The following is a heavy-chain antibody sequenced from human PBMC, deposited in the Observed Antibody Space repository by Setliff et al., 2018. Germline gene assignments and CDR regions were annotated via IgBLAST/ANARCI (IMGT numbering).Heavy chain of an antibody. CDR3: VRTTRSTGFYGQGVAYYMDV. J-gene: IGHJ6*03. Sequence: ASETLSLTCVVSGGSINSDSHYWGWIRQPPGKGLEWIGGIYSSGSTTYYNTSLESRVSIIMEKSKNRISLWLTSVTAADAAVYYCVRTTRSTGFYGQGVAYYMDVWDKGATVTVSS. D-gene: IGHD2-8*02. CDR1: GGSINSDSHY. CDR2: IYSSGSTT. V-gene: IGHV4-39*07.